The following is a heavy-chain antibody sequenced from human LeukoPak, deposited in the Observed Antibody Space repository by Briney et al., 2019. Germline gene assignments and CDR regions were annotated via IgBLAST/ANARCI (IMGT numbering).Heavy chain of an antibody. CDR1: GFTFSSYG. J-gene: IGHJ4*02. V-gene: IGHV3-33*06. CDR3: AKGTATPDLNYFVY. CDR2: DWYDGGNK. D-gene: IGHD2-2*01. Sequence: GGSLRLSCAASGFTFSSYGIHWVRQAPGKGLEWVAVDWYDGGNKFYADSVKGRFTISRDNSKNTLYLQMNSLRAEDTAVYYCAKGTATPDLNYFVYWGEGTLVTVSS.